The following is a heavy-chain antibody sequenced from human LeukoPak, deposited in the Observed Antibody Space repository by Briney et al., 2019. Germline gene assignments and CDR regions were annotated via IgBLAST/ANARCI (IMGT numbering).Heavy chain of an antibody. CDR1: GGSIGTYY. Sequence: SETLSLTCTVSGGSIGTYYWSWIRQPPGKGLEWIGYIYYSGSTNYNPSLKSRVTISVDTSKNQFSLKPSSVTAADTAVYYCAREAHWFDPWGQGTLVTASS. V-gene: IGHV4-59*01. CDR2: IYYSGST. CDR3: AREAHWFDP. J-gene: IGHJ5*02.